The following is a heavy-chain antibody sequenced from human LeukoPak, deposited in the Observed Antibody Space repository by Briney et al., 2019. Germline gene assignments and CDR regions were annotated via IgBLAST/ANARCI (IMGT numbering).Heavy chain of an antibody. D-gene: IGHD3-3*01. CDR3: ARADFWTRKYYYYYMDV. J-gene: IGHJ6*03. CDR1: GFTFTDYG. CDR2: ISYDGSNK. V-gene: IGHV3-30*03. Sequence: PGGSLRLSCAASGFTFTDYGMHWVRQAPGKGLEWVAVISYDGSNKYYADSVKGRFTISRDNAKNSLYLQMNSLRAEDTAVYYCARADFWTRKYYYYYMDVWGKGTTVTVSS.